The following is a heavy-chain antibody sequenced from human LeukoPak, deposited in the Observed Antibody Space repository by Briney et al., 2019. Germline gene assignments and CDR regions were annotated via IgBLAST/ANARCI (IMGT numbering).Heavy chain of an antibody. CDR2: INWNGGST. V-gene: IGHV3-20*04. Sequence: GSLRLSCAASGFTFDDYGMSWVRQAPGKGLEWVSGINWNGGSTGYADSVKGRFTISRDNAKTSLYLQMNSLRAEDTALYYCARDTSSSYGSGSDYWGQGTLVTVSS. D-gene: IGHD3-10*01. J-gene: IGHJ4*02. CDR1: GFTFDDYG. CDR3: ARDTSSSYGSGSDY.